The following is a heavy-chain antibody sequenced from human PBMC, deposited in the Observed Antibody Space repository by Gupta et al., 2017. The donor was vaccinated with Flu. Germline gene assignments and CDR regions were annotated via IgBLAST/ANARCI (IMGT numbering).Heavy chain of an antibody. CDR2: INHSGST. D-gene: IGHD6-19*01. Sequence: GSFSGYYWSWIRQPPGKGLEWIGEINHSGSTNYNPSLKSRVTISVDTSKNQFSLKLSSVTAADTAVYYCARVQWLGYFDYWGQGTLVTVSS. CDR1: GSFSGYY. V-gene: IGHV4-34*01. CDR3: ARVQWLGYFDY. J-gene: IGHJ4*02.